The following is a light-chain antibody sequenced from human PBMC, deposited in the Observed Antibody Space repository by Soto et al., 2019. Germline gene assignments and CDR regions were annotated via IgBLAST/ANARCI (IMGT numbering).Light chain of an antibody. J-gene: IGLJ1*01. CDR2: EVS. V-gene: IGLV2-14*01. CDR1: SSDVGGHNH. Sequence: QSALTQPASVSGSPGQSITISCTGSSSDVGGHNHVSWYQQHPGKAPKLIIYEVSNRPSGVSNRFSGYQSGNTASLTISGLQAEDEANYYCSSYTTSNTPLYVFGTGTKVTVL. CDR3: SSYTTSNTPLYV.